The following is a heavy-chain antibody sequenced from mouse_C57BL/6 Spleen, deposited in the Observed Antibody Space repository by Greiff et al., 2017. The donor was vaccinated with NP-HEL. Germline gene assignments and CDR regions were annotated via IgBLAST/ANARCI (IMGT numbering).Heavy chain of an antibody. CDR2: IYPGSGST. CDR1: GYTFTSYW. CDR3: ACDGYYGSSYVGWYFDV. D-gene: IGHD1-1*01. V-gene: IGHV1-55*01. Sequence: VQLQQPGAELVKPGASVKMSCKASGYTFTSYWITWVKQRPGQGLEWIGDIYPGSGSTNYNEKFKSKATLTVDTSSSTAYMQLSSLTSEDSAVYYCACDGYYGSSYVGWYFDVWGTGTTVTVSS. J-gene: IGHJ1*03.